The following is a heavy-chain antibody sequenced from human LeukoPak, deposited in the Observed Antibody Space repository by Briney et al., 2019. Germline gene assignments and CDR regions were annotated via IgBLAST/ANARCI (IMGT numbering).Heavy chain of an antibody. V-gene: IGHV7-4-1*02. Sequence: ASVKVSCKDSGNIFNTYGFSWVRQAPGQGLEWMGWINTNTGNPTYAQGFTGRFVFSLDTSVSTAYLQISSLKAEDTAVYYCARSPPSSWYYFDYWGQGTLVTVSS. CDR1: GNIFNTYG. J-gene: IGHJ4*02. CDR2: INTNTGNP. CDR3: ARSPPSSWYYFDY. D-gene: IGHD2-8*01.